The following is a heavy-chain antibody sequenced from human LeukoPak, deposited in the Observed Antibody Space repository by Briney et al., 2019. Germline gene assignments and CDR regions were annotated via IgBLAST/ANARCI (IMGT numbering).Heavy chain of an antibody. D-gene: IGHD3-16*01. CDR3: TRDGGTLDY. CDR1: GYTFGDYA. CDR2: IRSKAFGGAT. V-gene: IGHV3-49*04. J-gene: IGHJ4*02. Sequence: GGSLRLSCTGSGYTFGDYAMSWVRQSPGKGLEWVSLIRSKAFGGATEYAASVKGRFTIPRDDSKSIAYLQMNSLKTEDTAMYYCTRDGGTLDYWGQGTLVTVSS.